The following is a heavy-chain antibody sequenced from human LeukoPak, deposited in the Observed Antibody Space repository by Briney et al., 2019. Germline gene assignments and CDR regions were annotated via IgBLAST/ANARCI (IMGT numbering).Heavy chain of an antibody. CDR3: ARDLRWPGYFDY. J-gene: IGHJ4*02. D-gene: IGHD5-24*01. V-gene: IGHV3-33*01. CDR2: IWYDGSNK. CDR1: GFTFSSYG. Sequence: AGGSLRLSCAASGFTFSSYGMHWVRQAPGKGLESVAVIWYDGSNKYYADSVKGRFTISRDNSKNTLYLQMNSLRAEDTAVYYCARDLRWPGYFDYWGQGTLVTVSS.